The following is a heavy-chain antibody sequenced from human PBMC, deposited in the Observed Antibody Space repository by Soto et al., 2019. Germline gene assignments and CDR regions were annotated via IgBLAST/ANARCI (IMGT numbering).Heavy chain of an antibody. Sequence: QVQLVESGGGVVQPGRSLRLSCAASGFTFSSYGMHWVRQAPGKGLEWVSVIWYDGSNKYYAYSVKGRFTISRDNSKNTLYLQMNSLRDEDTAVYYCARVGQWLVRVDYYYGMDVWGQGTTVTVSS. D-gene: IGHD6-19*01. CDR1: GFTFSSYG. J-gene: IGHJ6*02. CDR2: IWYDGSNK. CDR3: ARVGQWLVRVDYYYGMDV. V-gene: IGHV3-33*01.